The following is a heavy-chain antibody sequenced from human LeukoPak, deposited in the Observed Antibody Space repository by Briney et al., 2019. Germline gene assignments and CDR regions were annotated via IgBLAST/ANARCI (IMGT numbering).Heavy chain of an antibody. V-gene: IGHV1-2*02. Sequence: ASVKVSCTASGYTFTGYYMHWVRQAPGQGLEWMGWINPNSGGTNYAQKFQGRVTMTRDTSISTAYMELSRLRSDDTAVYYCAREGEYYDFWSGPPPYNWFDPWGQGTLVTVSS. CDR3: AREGEYYDFWSGPPPYNWFDP. D-gene: IGHD3-3*01. J-gene: IGHJ5*02. CDR1: GYTFTGYY. CDR2: INPNSGGT.